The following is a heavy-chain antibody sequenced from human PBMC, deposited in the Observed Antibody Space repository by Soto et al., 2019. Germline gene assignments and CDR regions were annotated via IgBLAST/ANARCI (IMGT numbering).Heavy chain of an antibody. Sequence: EVQLVESGGGLVKPGGSLRLSCVASGPTFSSYGMNWVRQAPGKGLEWVSSITSSGSYIHYADSVQGRFTVSRDNAKNSMYLQMNSLRVEDTAVYFCARDESAGSSTSDWGQGTLVNVSS. D-gene: IGHD2-2*01. CDR3: ARDESAGSSTSD. CDR1: GPTFSSYG. V-gene: IGHV3-21*01. CDR2: ITSSGSYI. J-gene: IGHJ1*01.